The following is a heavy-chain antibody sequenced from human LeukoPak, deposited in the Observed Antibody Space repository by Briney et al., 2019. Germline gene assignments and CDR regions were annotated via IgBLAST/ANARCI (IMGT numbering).Heavy chain of an antibody. Sequence: GGSLRLSCAASGFTFSSYAMSWVRQAPGKGLEWVSAISGSVGSTYYADSVKGRFTISRDNSKNTLYLQMNSLRAEDTAVYYCAKVLSLRSHFFDYWGQGTLDTVSS. V-gene: IGHV3-23*01. CDR1: GFTFSSYA. CDR3: AKVLSLRSHFFDY. J-gene: IGHJ4*02. D-gene: IGHD4-17*01. CDR2: ISGSVGST.